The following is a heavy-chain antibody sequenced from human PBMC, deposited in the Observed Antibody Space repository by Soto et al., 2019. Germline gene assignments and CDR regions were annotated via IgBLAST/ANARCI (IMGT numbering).Heavy chain of an antibody. CDR3: ARVGYYSLFDI. CDR2: ISGSGGRT. D-gene: IGHD3-16*01. J-gene: IGHJ3*02. Sequence: EMQLLESGGGLVQPGGSLRLSCVASGFPFSSYAMSWVRQTPGKGLEWVSGISGSGGRTYYADSVKGRFTISRDNSNNTLSLKMHNLRVEVTAVDFWARVGYYSLFDIWGQGTMVTVSA. V-gene: IGHV3-23*01. CDR1: GFPFSSYA.